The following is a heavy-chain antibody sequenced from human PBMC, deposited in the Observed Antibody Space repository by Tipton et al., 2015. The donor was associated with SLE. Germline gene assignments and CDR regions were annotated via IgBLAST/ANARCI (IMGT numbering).Heavy chain of an antibody. J-gene: IGHJ5*02. CDR1: NGSLSSHY. V-gene: IGHV4-59*11. D-gene: IGHD5-18*01. CDR3: ARLHGYSYGLNWFDP. Sequence: TLSLTCSVSNGSLSSHYWSWVRQPPGKRLEWIGYIYYSGSTKFNPSPKSRVTISVDTSKNQFYLILNSVTAADTAVYYCARLHGYSYGLNWFDPWGQGTLISVSS. CDR2: IYYSGST.